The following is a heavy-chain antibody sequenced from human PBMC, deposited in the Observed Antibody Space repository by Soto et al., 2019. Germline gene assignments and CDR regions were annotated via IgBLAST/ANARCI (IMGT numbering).Heavy chain of an antibody. CDR3: ARGEYGDYTRRLEYFQH. D-gene: IGHD4-17*01. CDR2: INPNSGGT. J-gene: IGHJ1*01. CDR1: GYTFTGYY. V-gene: IGHV1-2*04. Sequence: ASVKVSCKASGYTFTGYYMHWVRQAPGQGLEWMGWINPNSGGTNYAQKFQGWVTMTRDTSISTAYMELSRLRSDDTAVYYCARGEYGDYTRRLEYFQHWGQGTLVTVSS.